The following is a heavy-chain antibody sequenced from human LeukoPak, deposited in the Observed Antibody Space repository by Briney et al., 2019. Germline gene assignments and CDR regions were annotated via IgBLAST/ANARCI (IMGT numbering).Heavy chain of an antibody. Sequence: TGGSLRLSCAASGFTFSSYAMHWVRQAPGKGLEWVAVISYDGSNKYYADSVKGRFTISRDNAKNSLYLQMNSLRAEDTAVYYCAKEPQNGDYYGMDVWGQGNTVTVSS. V-gene: IGHV3-30-3*02. CDR1: GFTFSSYA. CDR3: AKEPQNGDYYGMDV. CDR2: ISYDGSNK. J-gene: IGHJ6*02. D-gene: IGHD2-8*01.